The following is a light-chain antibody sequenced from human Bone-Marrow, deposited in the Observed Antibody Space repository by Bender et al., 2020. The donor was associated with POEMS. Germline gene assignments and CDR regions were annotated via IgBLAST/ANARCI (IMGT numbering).Light chain of an antibody. J-gene: IGLJ2*01. V-gene: IGLV2-18*02. CDR3: SSYTSSSTFV. CDR1: SSDVGRYNR. Sequence: QSALTQPPSVSGSPGQSATISCTGSSSDVGRYNRVSWYQQPPGTAPQLIIYEVRDRPSGVPDRFSGSKSGNTASLTISELQAEDEADYYCSSYTSSSTFVFGGGTKLTVL. CDR2: EVR.